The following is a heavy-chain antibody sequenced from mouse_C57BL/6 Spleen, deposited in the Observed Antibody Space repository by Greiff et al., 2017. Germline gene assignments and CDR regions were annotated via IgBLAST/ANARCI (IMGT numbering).Heavy chain of an antibody. Sequence: QVQLQQPGTELVKPGASVKLSCKASGYTFTSYWMHWVKQRPGQGLEWIGNINPSNGGTNYNEKFKSKATLTAAKSSSTSYMRLSSLTSEDSAVYYCAREGAYYYGSSYDARDYWGQGTSGTVSS. CDR2: INPSNGGT. V-gene: IGHV1-53*01. CDR3: AREGAYYYGSSYDARDY. CDR1: GYTFTSYW. D-gene: IGHD1-1*01. J-gene: IGHJ4*01.